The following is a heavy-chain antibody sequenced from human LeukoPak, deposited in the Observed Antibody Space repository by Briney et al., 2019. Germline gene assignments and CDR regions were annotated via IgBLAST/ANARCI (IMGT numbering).Heavy chain of an antibody. J-gene: IGHJ4*02. D-gene: IGHD3-16*01. CDR3: ARDQARRHSPYFDS. CDR1: GDSVSSNSAA. CDR2: TYYRSKWYS. Sequence: SQTLSLTCVISGDSVSSNSAAWYWIRQSPSRGLEWLGRTYYRSKWYSDYAVSVRSRITINADTSKNQFSLQLESVAPEDTAVYYCARDQARRHSPYFDSWGQGTLVTVSS. V-gene: IGHV6-1*01.